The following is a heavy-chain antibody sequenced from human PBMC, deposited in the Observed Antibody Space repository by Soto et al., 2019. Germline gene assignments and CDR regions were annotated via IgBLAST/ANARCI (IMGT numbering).Heavy chain of an antibody. CDR2: IVVGSGNT. D-gene: IGHD2-15*01. J-gene: IGHJ4*02. Sequence: QMQLVQSGPEVKKPGTSVKVSCKASGFTFTSSAVQWVRQARGQRLEWIGWIVVGSGNTNYAQKFQERVTITRDMSTSTAYMELSSLRSEDTAVYYCAAGRLATRTFDYWGQGTLVTVSS. CDR3: AAGRLATRTFDY. V-gene: IGHV1-58*01. CDR1: GFTFTSSA.